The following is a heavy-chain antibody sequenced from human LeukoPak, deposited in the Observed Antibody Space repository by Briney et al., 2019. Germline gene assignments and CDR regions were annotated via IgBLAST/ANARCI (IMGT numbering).Heavy chain of an antibody. CDR2: INPNSGGT. Sequence: ASVKVSCKVSGYTLTELSMHWVRQAPGQGLEWMGWINPNSGGTNYAQKFQGRVTMTRDTSISTAYMELSRLRSDDTAVYYCARYMYYYDSSGGEDAFDIWGQGTMVTVSS. J-gene: IGHJ3*02. CDR1: GYTLTELS. CDR3: ARYMYYYDSSGGEDAFDI. D-gene: IGHD3-22*01. V-gene: IGHV1-2*02.